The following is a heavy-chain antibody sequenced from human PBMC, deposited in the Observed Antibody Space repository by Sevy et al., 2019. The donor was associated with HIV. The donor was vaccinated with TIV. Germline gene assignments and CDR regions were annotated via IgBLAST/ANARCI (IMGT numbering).Heavy chain of an antibody. CDR2: IRYDGSND. CDR3: ARDCRVGIVAAPCVGSLAY. D-gene: IGHD6-13*01. Sequence: GGSLRLSCAASGFTFSNYGMHWVRQAPGKGLDWVAFIRYDGSNDFYGDSVKGRFAISRDTSKQTLFLQMNSLRTEDTAVYYCARDCRVGIVAAPCVGSLAYWGQGTLVTVSS. J-gene: IGHJ4*02. CDR1: GFTFSNYG. V-gene: IGHV3-30*02.